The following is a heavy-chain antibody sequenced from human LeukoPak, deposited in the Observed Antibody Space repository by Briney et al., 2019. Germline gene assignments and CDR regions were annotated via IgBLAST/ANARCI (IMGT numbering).Heavy chain of an antibody. V-gene: IGHV3-48*04. CDR3: ARAYYGDYRFDY. CDR2: ISSSGSTI. Sequence: PGGSLRLSCADSGFTFSSHWTSWVRQAPGKGLEWVSYISSSGSTIYYADSVKGRFTISRDNAKNSLYLQMNSLRAEDTAVYYCARAYYGDYRFDYWGQGTLVTVSS. J-gene: IGHJ4*02. CDR1: GFTFSSHW. D-gene: IGHD4-17*01.